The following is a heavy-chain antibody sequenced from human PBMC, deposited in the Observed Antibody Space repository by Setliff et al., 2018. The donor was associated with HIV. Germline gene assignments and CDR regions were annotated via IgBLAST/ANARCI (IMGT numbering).Heavy chain of an antibody. CDR2: IYYNGNA. J-gene: IGHJ6*02. Sequence: SETLSLTCAVSGGSMRSSGYSWTWVRQAPGKGLEWVGYIYYNGNAYYNPSLKSRVTISVDRSKNQFSLKLSSVTAADTAVYYCARRGDFFYYAMDVWGQGTTVTVS. CDR1: GGSMRSSGYS. V-gene: IGHV4-30-2*01. CDR3: ARRGDFFYYAMDV.